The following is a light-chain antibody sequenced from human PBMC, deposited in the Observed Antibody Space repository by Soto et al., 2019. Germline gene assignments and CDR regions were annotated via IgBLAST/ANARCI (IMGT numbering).Light chain of an antibody. V-gene: IGKV1-5*01. CDR3: QQYNSYSPWT. Sequence: DIQMTQSPSTLSASVGDRVTITCRASHSISSWLAWYHQKPGKAPKLLIYDASSLESGVPSRFSGSGSGTEFTLTISSLQPDDFATYYCQQYNSYSPWTFGQGTKVDIK. J-gene: IGKJ1*01. CDR1: HSISSW. CDR2: DAS.